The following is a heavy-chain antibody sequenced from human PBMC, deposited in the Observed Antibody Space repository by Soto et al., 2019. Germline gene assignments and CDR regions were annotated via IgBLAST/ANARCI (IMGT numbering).Heavy chain of an antibody. CDR1: GYCVSSGYY. D-gene: IGHD4-17*01. Sequence: XEILSLICAVSGYCVSSGYYWCWIRQPPGKGLEWIGSIYHSGSTYYNPSLKSRVTISVDTSKNQFSLKLSSVTAADTAVYYCAKTTYSPYYYGMDVWGQGTTVTVSS. V-gene: IGHV4-38-2*01. CDR2: IYHSGST. CDR3: AKTTYSPYYYGMDV. J-gene: IGHJ6*02.